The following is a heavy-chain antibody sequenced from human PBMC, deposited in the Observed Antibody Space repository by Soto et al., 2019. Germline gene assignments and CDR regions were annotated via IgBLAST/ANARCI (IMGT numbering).Heavy chain of an antibody. D-gene: IGHD3-16*01. Sequence: ASVKVSCKASGYTFTNHGINWGRQAPGQRLEWMGWINPYNANTNHAQKLQWRVTMTTDTSTSTAYMDMRSLTSDDTAVYYCARDRVAGIWGDAFDIWGKGKRVTVSS. CDR3: ARDRVAGIWGDAFDI. J-gene: IGHJ3*02. V-gene: IGHV1-18*04. CDR1: GYTFTNHG. CDR2: INPYNANT.